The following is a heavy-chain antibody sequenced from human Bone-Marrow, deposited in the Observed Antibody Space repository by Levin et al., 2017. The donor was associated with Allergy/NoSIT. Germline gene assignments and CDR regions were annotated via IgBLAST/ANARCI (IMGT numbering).Heavy chain of an antibody. D-gene: IGHD2-2*01. J-gene: IGHJ3*02. CDR3: ARGGYCSSTSCYYIEAFDI. CDR1: GYTFTSYG. CDR2: ISAYNGNT. V-gene: IGHV1-18*01. Sequence: GASVKVSCKASGYTFTSYGISWVRQAPGQGLEWMGWISAYNGNTNYAQKLQGRVTMTTDTSTSTAYMELRSLRSDDTAVYYCARGGYCSSTSCYYIEAFDIWGQGTMVTVSS.